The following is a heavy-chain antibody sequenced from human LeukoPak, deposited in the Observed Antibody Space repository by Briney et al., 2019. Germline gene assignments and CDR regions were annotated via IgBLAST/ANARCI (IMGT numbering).Heavy chain of an antibody. D-gene: IGHD3-22*01. V-gene: IGHV5-51*01. CDR3: ARRRDSSGYPDAFDI. CDR2: IYPGDSDT. J-gene: IGHJ3*02. Sequence: GESLKISCKGSGYSFTSYWISWVRQMPGKGLEWMGIIYPGDSDTRYSPSFQGQVTISADKSISTAYLQWSSLKASDTAMYYCARRRDSSGYPDAFDIWGQGTMVTVSS. CDR1: GYSFTSYW.